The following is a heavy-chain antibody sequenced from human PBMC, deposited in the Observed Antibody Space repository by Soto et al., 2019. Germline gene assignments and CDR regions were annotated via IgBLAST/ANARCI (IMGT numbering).Heavy chain of an antibody. D-gene: IGHD2-15*01. Sequence: GGYLRLSCAASGFTFSDAWMSWVRQAPGKGLDWVGRIKSKSDGGTTEYAAPVRGRFTISRDDSKNTLYLQMNSLKTEDTAVYYCTTDLWRIAVVVGSTGYFNPWGQGT. V-gene: IGHV3-15*01. CDR3: TTDLWRIAVVVGSTGYFNP. CDR1: GFTFSDAW. CDR2: IKSKSDGGTT. J-gene: IGHJ5*02.